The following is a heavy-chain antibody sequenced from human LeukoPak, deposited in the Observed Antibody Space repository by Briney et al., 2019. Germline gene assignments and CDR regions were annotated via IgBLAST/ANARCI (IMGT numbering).Heavy chain of an antibody. Sequence: GGSLRLSCAASGFTFSSYWMHWVRQAPGKGLVWVSRVNVDGRSTTYADTVKGRLTISRDNAKKTLYLQINSLRPEDTAFYYCARGIGIGAFDTWGRGTKVTVSS. CDR2: VNVDGRST. CDR1: GFTFSSYW. D-gene: IGHD2/OR15-2a*01. CDR3: ARGIGIGAFDT. J-gene: IGHJ3*02. V-gene: IGHV3-74*01.